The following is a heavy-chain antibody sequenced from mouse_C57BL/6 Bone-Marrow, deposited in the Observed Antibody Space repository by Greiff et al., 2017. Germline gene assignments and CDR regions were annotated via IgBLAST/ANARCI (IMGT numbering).Heavy chain of an antibody. D-gene: IGHD4-1*01. CDR3: VRHVGNWGFAD. CDR1: GFSFNTYA. V-gene: IGHV10-1*01. CDR2: IRSKSNNYAT. Sequence: VQLKESGGGLVQPKGSLKLSCAASGFSFNTYAMNWVRQAPGKGLEWVARIRSKSNNYATYYADSVKDRFTISRDDSESMLYLQMNNLKTEDTAMYYCVRHVGNWGFADWGQGTLVTVSA. J-gene: IGHJ3*01.